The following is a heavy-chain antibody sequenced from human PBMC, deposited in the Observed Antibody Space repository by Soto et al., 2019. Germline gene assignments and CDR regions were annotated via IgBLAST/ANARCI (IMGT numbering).Heavy chain of an antibody. V-gene: IGHV1-3*01. CDR2: INAGNGNT. CDR1: GYTFTSYA. Sequence: ASVKVSCKASGYTFTSYAMHWVRQAPGQRLEWMGWINAGNGNTKYSQKFQGRVTITRDTSASTAYMELSSLRSEDTAVYYCAREGSYYDYVWGSYRSYYYYYMDVWGKGTTVTVSS. J-gene: IGHJ6*03. CDR3: AREGSYYDYVWGSYRSYYYYYMDV. D-gene: IGHD3-16*02.